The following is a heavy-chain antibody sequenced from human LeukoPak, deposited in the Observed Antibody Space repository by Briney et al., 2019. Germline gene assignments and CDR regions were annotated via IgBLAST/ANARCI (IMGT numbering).Heavy chain of an antibody. CDR3: ATRRFMDV. V-gene: IGHV4-34*01. CDR1: GGSFSGYY. Sequence: SSETLSLTCAVYGGSFSGYYWSWIRQPPGKGLEWIGEINHSGSTNYNPSLKSRVTISVDTSKNQFSLKLSSVTAADTAVYYCATRRFMDVWGQGTTVTVSS. J-gene: IGHJ6*02. CDR2: INHSGST. D-gene: IGHD3-3*01.